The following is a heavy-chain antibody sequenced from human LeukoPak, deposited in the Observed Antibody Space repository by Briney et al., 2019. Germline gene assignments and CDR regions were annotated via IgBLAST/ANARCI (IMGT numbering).Heavy chain of an antibody. CDR1: GFTVSSNY. V-gene: IGHV3-23*01. J-gene: IGHJ4*02. Sequence: PGGSLRLSCAASGFTVSSNYMSWVRQAPGKGLEWVSAISGSGGSTYYADSVKGRFTISRDNSKNTLYLQMNSLRAEDTAVYYCAKDREAYCGGDCYALDYWGQGTLVTVSS. D-gene: IGHD2-21*02. CDR3: AKDREAYCGGDCYALDY. CDR2: ISGSGGST.